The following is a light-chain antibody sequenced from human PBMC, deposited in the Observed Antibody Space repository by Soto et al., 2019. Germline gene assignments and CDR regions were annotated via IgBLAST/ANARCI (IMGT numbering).Light chain of an antibody. CDR2: VVR. CDR3: SSYTSKSSLI. Sequence: QSVLTQPASVSGSPGQSINISCTGTMRDVGAYNLVSWYQQHPGRAPQLIIYVVRNRPSGISFRFSGSKSGNTASLTISGLQAEDDADYYCSSYTSKSSLIFGGGTKLTVL. V-gene: IGLV2-14*01. CDR1: MRDVGAYNL. J-gene: IGLJ2*01.